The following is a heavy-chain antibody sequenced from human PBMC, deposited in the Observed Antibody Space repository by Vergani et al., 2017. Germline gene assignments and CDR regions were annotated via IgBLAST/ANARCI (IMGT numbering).Heavy chain of an antibody. J-gene: IGHJ3*02. CDR2: IYTSGST. CDR1: GGSISSGSYY. V-gene: IGHV4-61*02. Sequence: QVQLQESGPGLVKPSQTLSLTCTVSGGSISSGSYYWSWIRQPAGKGLEWIGRIYTSGSTNYNTSLKSLVTISVDTSNNQFSLKLSSVTAADTAVYYSARLRSTLYSSSPTFDIWGQGTMVTVSS. D-gene: IGHD6-6*01. CDR3: ARLRSTLYSSSPTFDI.